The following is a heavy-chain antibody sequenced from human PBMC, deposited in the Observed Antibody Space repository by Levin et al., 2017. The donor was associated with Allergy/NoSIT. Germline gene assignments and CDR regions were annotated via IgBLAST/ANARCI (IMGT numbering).Heavy chain of an antibody. CDR1: GFTFSSYG. CDR2: ISYDGSNK. J-gene: IGHJ4*02. D-gene: IGHD6-19*01. V-gene: IGHV3-30*18. CDR3: AKPSAISPPVLGLGIAVAGPDY. Sequence: GESLKISCAASGFTFSSYGMHWVRQAPGKGLEWVAVISYDGSNKYYADSVKGRFTISRDNSKNTLYLQMNSLRAEDTAVYYCAKPSAISPPVLGLGIAVAGPDYWGQGTLVTVSS.